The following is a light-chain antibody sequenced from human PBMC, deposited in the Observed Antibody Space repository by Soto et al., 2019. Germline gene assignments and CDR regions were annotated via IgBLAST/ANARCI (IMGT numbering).Light chain of an antibody. V-gene: IGKV1-5*03. CDR1: QTISSW. Sequence: DIQMTQSPSTLSGSVGDRVTITCRASQTISSWLAWYQQKPGKAPKLLIYKASTLKSGVPSRFRGSGSGTGFTLTISSLQPDDFATYSGQHYNSYSEAFGQGTKVELK. J-gene: IGKJ1*01. CDR2: KAS. CDR3: QHYNSYSEA.